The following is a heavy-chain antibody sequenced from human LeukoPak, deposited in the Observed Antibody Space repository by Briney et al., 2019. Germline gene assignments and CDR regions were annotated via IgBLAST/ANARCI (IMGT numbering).Heavy chain of an antibody. J-gene: IGHJ5*02. V-gene: IGHV3-21*01. CDR2: NNSSSSYI. CDR3: ARDPQEYSRSQYNWFDP. Sequence: GGSLRLSCAASGFTFSSYSRNWVRQAPAKGLEWVSSNNSSSSYIYYADSVKGRFTISRDNAKNSLYLQMNSLRAEDTAVYYCARDPQEYSRSQYNWFDPWGQGTLVTVSS. D-gene: IGHD6-6*01. CDR1: GFTFSSYS.